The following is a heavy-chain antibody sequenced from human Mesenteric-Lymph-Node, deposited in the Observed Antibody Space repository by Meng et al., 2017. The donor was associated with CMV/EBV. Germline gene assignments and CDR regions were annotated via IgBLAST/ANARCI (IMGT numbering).Heavy chain of an antibody. J-gene: IGHJ4*02. D-gene: IGHD2-2*01. CDR3: ARGPLDYYTSYYFDY. CDR1: GGSISSGDYY. Sequence: LRLSCTVSGGSISSGDYYWSWIRQPPGKGLEWIGYIYYSGSTYYNPSLKSRVTISVDTSKNQFSLKLSSVTAADTAVYYCARGPLDYYTSYYFDYWGQGTLVTVSS. CDR2: IYYSGST. V-gene: IGHV4-30-4*08.